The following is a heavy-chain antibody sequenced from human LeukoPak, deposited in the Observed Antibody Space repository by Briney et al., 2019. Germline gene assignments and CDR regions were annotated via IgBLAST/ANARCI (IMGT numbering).Heavy chain of an antibody. CDR2: IKPKTDGETT. V-gene: IGHV3-15*01. J-gene: IGHJ4*02. CDR1: GFTFSHFW. CDR3: ITPLPYSAQ. Sequence: SGGSLRLSCAASGFTFSHFWMSWVRQAPGKGLEWVGRIKPKTDGETTEYAAPAKDRFSISRDDSKSMMYLQMNSLKTEDTAVYYCITPLPYSAQGGQGTLVTVPS. D-gene: IGHD2-21*01.